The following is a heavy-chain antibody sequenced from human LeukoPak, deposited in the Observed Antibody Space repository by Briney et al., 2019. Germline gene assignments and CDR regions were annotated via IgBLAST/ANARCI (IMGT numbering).Heavy chain of an antibody. D-gene: IGHD1-26*01. J-gene: IGHJ4*02. CDR2: IYYSGST. CDR1: GGSISSYY. V-gene: IGHV4-59*08. Sequence: SETLSLTCTVSGGSISSYYWSWIRQPPGKGLEWIGDIYYSGSTNYNPSLKSRVTISVNTSKNQFSLRLSSVTAADTAVYYSARLASGSYGPLTPFDYWGQGTLVTVSS. CDR3: ARLASGSYGPLTPFDY.